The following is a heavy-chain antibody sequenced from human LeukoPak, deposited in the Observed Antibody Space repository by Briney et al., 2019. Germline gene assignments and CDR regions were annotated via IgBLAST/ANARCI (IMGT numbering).Heavy chain of an antibody. V-gene: IGHV3-74*01. CDR3: ARDRMGTGPTTVDY. J-gene: IGHJ4*02. CDR1: GFTFSSYW. Sequence: GGSLRLSCAASGFTFSSYWMHWVRQAPGKGLVWVSRINSDGSSTSYADSARGRFTISRDNAKNTLYLQMNSLRAEDTAVYYCARDRMGTGPTTVDYWGQGALVTVSS. D-gene: IGHD1-1*01. CDR2: INSDGSST.